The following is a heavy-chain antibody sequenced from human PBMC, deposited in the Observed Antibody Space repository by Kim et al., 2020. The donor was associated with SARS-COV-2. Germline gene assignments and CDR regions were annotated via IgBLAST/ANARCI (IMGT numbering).Heavy chain of an antibody. CDR3: AKDSDYYGSGSYYFDY. CDR2: ISYDGSNK. Sequence: GGSLRLSCAASGFTFSIYGMHWVRQAPGKGLEWVAVISYDGSNKYYADSVKGRFTISRDNSKNTLYLQMNSLRAEDTAVYYCAKDSDYYGSGSYYFDYWGQGTLVTVSS. J-gene: IGHJ4*02. D-gene: IGHD3-10*01. V-gene: IGHV3-30*18. CDR1: GFTFSIYG.